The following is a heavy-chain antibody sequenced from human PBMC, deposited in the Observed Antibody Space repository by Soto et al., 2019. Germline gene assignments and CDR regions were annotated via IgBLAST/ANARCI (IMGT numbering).Heavy chain of an antibody. J-gene: IGHJ6*03. CDR1: GGSISSGGYY. CDR3: ARARGTSITSFKPGRHMDV. Sequence: PSETLSLTCTVSGGSISSGGYYWSWIRQHPGKGLEWIGYIYYSGSTYYNPSLKSRVTISVDTSKNQFSLQLSSVTAADTAVYYCARARGTSITSFKPGRHMDVWGKGTTVTVS. CDR2: IYYSGST. D-gene: IGHD3-3*01. V-gene: IGHV4-31*03.